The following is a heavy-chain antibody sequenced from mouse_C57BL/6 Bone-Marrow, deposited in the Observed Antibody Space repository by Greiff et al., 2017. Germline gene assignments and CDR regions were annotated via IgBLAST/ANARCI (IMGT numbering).Heavy chain of an antibody. V-gene: IGHV1-66*01. CDR3: ARIGGSYVYYAMDY. CDR2: IYPGSGNT. D-gene: IGHD1-1*02. J-gene: IGHJ4*01. CDR1: GYSFTSYY. Sequence: VQLQESGPELVKPGASVKISCKASGYSFTSYYIHWVKQRPGQGLEWIGWIYPGSGNTKYNEKFKGKATLTADTSSSTAYMQLSSLTSEDSAVYYCARIGGSYVYYAMDYWGQGTSVTVSS.